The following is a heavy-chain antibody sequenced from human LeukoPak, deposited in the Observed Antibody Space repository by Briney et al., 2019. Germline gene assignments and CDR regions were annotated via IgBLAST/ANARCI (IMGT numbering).Heavy chain of an antibody. Sequence: SETLSLTCTVSGGSFSSYYWSWIRQPPGKGLVWIGYIYYSGSTNYNPSLKSRVTMSIDTSKNQFSLKVTSVTAADTAVYYCARVHYDSSGYFDYWGQGTPVTVSS. CDR3: ARVHYDSSGYFDY. V-gene: IGHV4-59*01. CDR1: GGSFSSYY. CDR2: IYYSGST. D-gene: IGHD3-22*01. J-gene: IGHJ4*02.